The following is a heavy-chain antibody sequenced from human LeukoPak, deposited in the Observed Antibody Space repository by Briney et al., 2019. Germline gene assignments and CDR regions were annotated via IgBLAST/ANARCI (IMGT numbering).Heavy chain of an antibody. CDR3: AKDMGNYDFWSGYSPFDY. J-gene: IGHJ4*02. CDR2: ISGSGGST. V-gene: IGHV3-23*01. Sequence: GGSLRLSCAASGFAFSSYAMSWVRQAPGKGLEWVSAISGSGGSTYYADSVKGRFTISRDNSKNTLYLQMNSLRAEDTAVYYCAKDMGNYDFWSGYSPFDYWGQGTLVTASS. CDR1: GFAFSSYA. D-gene: IGHD3-3*01.